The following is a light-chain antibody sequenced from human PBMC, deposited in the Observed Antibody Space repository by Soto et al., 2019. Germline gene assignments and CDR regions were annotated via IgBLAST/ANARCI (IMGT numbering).Light chain of an antibody. J-gene: IGKJ1*01. CDR2: DAS. V-gene: IGKV3-11*01. CDR1: QSVSSY. Sequence: EIVLTQSPATLSLSPGERATLSCRASQSVSSYLAWYQQKPGQAPRLLIYDASNRATGIPARFSGSGSGTAFTLTISSLVPEDFAVYYCQQRSNWPPAFGQGTKVEI. CDR3: QQRSNWPPA.